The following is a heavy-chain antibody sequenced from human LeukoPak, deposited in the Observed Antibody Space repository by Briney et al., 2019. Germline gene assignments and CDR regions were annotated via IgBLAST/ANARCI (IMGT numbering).Heavy chain of an antibody. J-gene: IGHJ4*02. CDR1: GNSFTTYW. CDR3: ARYYYDSSGHQMPFDY. V-gene: IGHV5-51*01. CDR2: IYPGDSDT. D-gene: IGHD3-22*01. Sequence: GESLKISCKGSGNSFTTYWIAWVRQMPGKGLEWMGIIYPGDSDTRYSPSFQGQVSISADKSISTAYLQWSSLKASDTAMYYCARYYYDSSGHQMPFDYWGQGTLVTVSS.